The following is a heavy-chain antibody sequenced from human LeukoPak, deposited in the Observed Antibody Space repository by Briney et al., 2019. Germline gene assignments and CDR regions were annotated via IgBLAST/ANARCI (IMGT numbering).Heavy chain of an antibody. CDR2: ISGDYGYT. J-gene: IGHJ4*02. CDR1: GYTFNSHG. CDR3: ARNKTTGGGGFDY. V-gene: IGHV1-18*04. Sequence: ASVKVSCKASGYTFNSHGISWIRQAPGQGPEWMGWISGDYGYTKYAQKFQGRVTMTTDTSTDTSYMELRSLRSDDTAVYHCARNKTTGGGGFDYWGQGTLITVSS. D-gene: IGHD3-16*01.